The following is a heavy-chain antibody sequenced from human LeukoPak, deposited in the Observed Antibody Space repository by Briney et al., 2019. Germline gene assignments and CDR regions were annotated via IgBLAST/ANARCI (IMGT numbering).Heavy chain of an antibody. CDR2: ISYDGSNK. D-gene: IGHD2-2*01. V-gene: IGHV3-30*18. CDR1: GFTFSSYG. Sequence: GRSLRLSCAASGFTFSSYGMHWVRQAPGKGLEWVAVISYDGSNKYYADSVKGRFTISRDNSKNTLYLQMNSLRAEDTALYYCTKTIDVPAAQVGSYYYYGMDVWGQGTTVTVSS. J-gene: IGHJ6*02. CDR3: TKTIDVPAAQVGSYYYYGMDV.